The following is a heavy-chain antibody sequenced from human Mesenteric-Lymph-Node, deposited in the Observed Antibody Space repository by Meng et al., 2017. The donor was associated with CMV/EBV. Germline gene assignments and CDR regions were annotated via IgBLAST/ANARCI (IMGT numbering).Heavy chain of an antibody. Sequence: GESLKISCEASGFIFSNYGMHWVRQAPGKGLEWVTFIRSDGSDRYYADSVKGRFTVSRDNFKNTLYLQMSSRRGEDTAVYYCAQHCADRWGQGTLVTVSS. V-gene: IGHV3-30*02. CDR2: IRSDGSDR. J-gene: IGHJ4*02. CDR1: GFIFSNYG. D-gene: IGHD2-21*01. CDR3: AQHCADR.